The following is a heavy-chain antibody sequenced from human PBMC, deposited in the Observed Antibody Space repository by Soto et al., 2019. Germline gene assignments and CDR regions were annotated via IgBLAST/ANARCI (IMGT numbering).Heavy chain of an antibody. CDR2: ISGYNRDT. CDR1: GYTFISYG. D-gene: IGHD4-17*01. CDR3: ARAARANGDCDY. Sequence: ASVKVSWKASGYTFISYGLTWVRQAPGQGLEWMGWISGYNRDTNHAQKFEGRVTMTRDTSTSTVYMELRSLTSDDTAVYYCARAARANGDCDYWGQGTLVTVSS. J-gene: IGHJ4*02. V-gene: IGHV1-18*01.